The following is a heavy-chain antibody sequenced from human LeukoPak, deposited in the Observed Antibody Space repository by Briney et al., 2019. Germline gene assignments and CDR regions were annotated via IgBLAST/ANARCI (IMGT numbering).Heavy chain of an antibody. D-gene: IGHD3-16*02. V-gene: IGHV6-1*01. CDR2: TYYRSKWYN. CDR1: GDSVSSNSAA. J-gene: IGHJ3*02. Sequence: SQTLSLTCAISGDSVSSNSAAWNWIRQSPSRGLEWLGRTYYRSKWYNDYAVSVKSRITINPDTSKNQFSLQLNSVTPEDTAVYYCARDFGRNMITFGGVIEKGDAFDIWGQGIMVTVSS. CDR3: ARDFGRNMITFGGVIEKGDAFDI.